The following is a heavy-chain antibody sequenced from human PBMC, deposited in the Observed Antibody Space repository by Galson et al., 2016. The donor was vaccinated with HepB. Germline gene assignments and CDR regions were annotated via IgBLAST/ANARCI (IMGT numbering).Heavy chain of an antibody. D-gene: IGHD3-16*02. CDR2: IWYDGANK. V-gene: IGHV3-33*01. CDR3: ARSFGGVIVTSYYYGMDV. J-gene: IGHJ6*02. Sequence: SCAASGFTFSGYGMNWVRQAPGKGLEWVAVIWYDGANKYYADSVKGRFTISRDNSKNTLYLQMDSLRAEDTAVYYCARSFGGVIVTSYYYGMDVWGQGTTVTVSS. CDR1: GFTFSGYG.